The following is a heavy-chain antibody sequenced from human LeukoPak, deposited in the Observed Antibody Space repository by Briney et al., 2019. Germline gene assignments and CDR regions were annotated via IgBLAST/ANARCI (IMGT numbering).Heavy chain of an antibody. Sequence: PGGSLRLSCAASGLIFSGPWMNWVRQAPGKGLEWVANIYKDGSEKHYVDSVKGRFTISRDNAEKSLYLQMSSLRVEDTAVYYCARRGGGSSRMDVWGQGTTVTVSS. V-gene: IGHV3-7*01. J-gene: IGHJ6*02. CDR1: GLIFSGPW. CDR2: IYKDGSEK. CDR3: ARRGGGSSRMDV. D-gene: IGHD3-10*01.